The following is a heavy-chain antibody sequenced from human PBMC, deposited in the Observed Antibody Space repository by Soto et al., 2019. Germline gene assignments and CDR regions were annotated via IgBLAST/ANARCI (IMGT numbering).Heavy chain of an antibody. CDR2: ISAYNGNT. D-gene: IGHD2-2*01. V-gene: IGHV1-18*01. J-gene: IGHJ6*02. CDR3: ARHVPAAGYYYGMDV. Sequence: SWVRQAPGQGLEWMGWISAYNGNTNYAQKLQGRVTMTTDTSTSTAYMELSSLRSEDTAVYYCARHVPAAGYYYGMDVWGQGTTVTVSS.